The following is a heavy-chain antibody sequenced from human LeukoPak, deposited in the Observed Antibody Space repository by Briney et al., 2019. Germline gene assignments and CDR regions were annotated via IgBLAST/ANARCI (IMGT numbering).Heavy chain of an antibody. CDR2: IWYDGSNK. Sequence: PGGSLRLSCAASGFTFRSYGMHWVRQAPGKGLEWVAVIWYDGSNKYYADSVEGRFTIARDNSKNTLYLQMDSLRAEDTALYYCARGNYDNSGSGDYWGQGTLVTVSS. V-gene: IGHV3-33*01. D-gene: IGHD3-10*01. J-gene: IGHJ4*02. CDR1: GFTFRSYG. CDR3: ARGNYDNSGSGDY.